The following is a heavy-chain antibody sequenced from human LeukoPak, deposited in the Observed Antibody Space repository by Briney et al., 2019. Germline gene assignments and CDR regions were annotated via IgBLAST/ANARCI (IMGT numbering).Heavy chain of an antibody. V-gene: IGHV1-18*01. Sequence: ASVKVSCKASGYTFTSYGISWVRQAPGQGLEWMGWISAYNGNTNYAQKPQGRVTMTTDTSTSTAYMELRSLRSDDTAVYYCARDPSYYGSGSYLDYWGQGTLVTVSS. CDR1: GYTFTSYG. CDR3: ARDPSYYGSGSYLDY. D-gene: IGHD3-10*01. J-gene: IGHJ4*02. CDR2: ISAYNGNT.